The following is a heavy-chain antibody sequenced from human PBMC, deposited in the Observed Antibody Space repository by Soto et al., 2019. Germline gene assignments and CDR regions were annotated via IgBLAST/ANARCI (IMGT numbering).Heavy chain of an antibody. CDR1: GFTFSSYG. V-gene: IGHV3-33*01. CDR2: IWYDGSNK. D-gene: IGHD3-3*01. J-gene: IGHJ4*02. CDR3: ARADLRFLEWLLLVY. Sequence: QVQLVESGGGVVQPGRSLRLSCAASGFTFSSYGMHWVRQAPGKGLEWVAVIWYDGSNKYYADSVKGRFTISRDNSKNTLYLQMNSVRAEDTAVYYCARADLRFLEWLLLVYWGQGTLVTVSS.